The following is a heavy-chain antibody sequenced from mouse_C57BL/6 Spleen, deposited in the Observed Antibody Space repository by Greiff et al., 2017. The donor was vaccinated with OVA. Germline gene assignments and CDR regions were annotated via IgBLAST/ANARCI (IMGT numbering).Heavy chain of an antibody. CDR1: GFTFSDFY. CDR2: SRNKANDYTT. J-gene: IGHJ2*01. CDR3: ARGIYSDY. V-gene: IGHV7-1*01. Sequence: EVKVVESGGGLVQSGRSLRLSCATSGFTFSDFYMEWVRQAPGKGLEWIAASRNKANDYTTEYSASVKGRFIVSRDTSQSILYLQMNALRAEDTAIYYCARGIYSDYWGQGTTLTVSS.